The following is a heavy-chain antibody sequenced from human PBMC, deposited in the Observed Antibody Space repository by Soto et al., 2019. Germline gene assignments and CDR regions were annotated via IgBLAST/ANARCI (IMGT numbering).Heavy chain of an antibody. CDR2: ISLYSDGT. CDR1: GYTFSNYG. V-gene: IGHV1-18*01. CDR3: ARVVPGAEAWFGP. J-gene: IGHJ5*02. Sequence: QVQLVQSGGEVKRPGASVKVSCKTSGYTFSNYGITWVRQAPGQPLEWLGWISLYSDGTNYAQKFQGRVSMTTDTPTTTAYMELRSLRSDDTSVYYCARVVPGAEAWFGPWGQGTLVNVSS. D-gene: IGHD2-2*01.